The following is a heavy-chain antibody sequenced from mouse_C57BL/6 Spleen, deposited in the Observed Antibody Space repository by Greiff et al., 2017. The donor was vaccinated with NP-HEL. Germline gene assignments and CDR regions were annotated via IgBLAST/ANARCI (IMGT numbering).Heavy chain of an antibody. CDR3: ARELYDGYYVGAMDY. Sequence: DVKLVESEGGLVQPGSSMKLSCTASGFTFSDYYMAWVRQVPEKGLEWVANINYDGSSTYYLDSLKSRFIISRDNAKNSLYLQMSSLKSEDTATYYCARELYDGYYVGAMDYWGQGTSVTVSS. J-gene: IGHJ4*01. D-gene: IGHD2-3*01. CDR2: INYDGSST. CDR1: GFTFSDYY. V-gene: IGHV5-16*01.